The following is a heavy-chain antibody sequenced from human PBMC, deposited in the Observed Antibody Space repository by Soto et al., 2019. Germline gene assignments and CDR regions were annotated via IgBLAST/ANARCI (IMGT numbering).Heavy chain of an antibody. CDR1: GFTFSSYS. J-gene: IGHJ4*02. V-gene: IGHV3-48*02. CDR3: ARDKMDYDYVWGSYPPRDY. Sequence: GGSLRLSCAASGFTFSSYSMNWVRQAPGKGLEWVSYISSSSSTIYYADSVKGRFTISRDNAKNSLYLQMNSLRDEDTAVYYCARDKMDYDYVWGSYPPRDYWGQGTLVTVSS. CDR2: ISSSSSTI. D-gene: IGHD3-16*02.